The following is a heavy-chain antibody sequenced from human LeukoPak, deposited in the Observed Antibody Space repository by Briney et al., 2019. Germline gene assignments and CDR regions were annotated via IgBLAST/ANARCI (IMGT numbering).Heavy chain of an antibody. D-gene: IGHD2-2*01. J-gene: IGHJ4*02. CDR3: ARAAIVVVPAAHPFDY. CDR1: GFTFSDYY. CDR2: ISISSSYT. Sequence: PGGSLRLSCAASGFTFSDYYMSWIRQAPGKGLEWVSYISISSSYTNYADSVKGRFTISRDNAKNSLYLQMNSLRAEDTAVYYCARAAIVVVPAAHPFDYWGQGTLVTVSS. V-gene: IGHV3-11*06.